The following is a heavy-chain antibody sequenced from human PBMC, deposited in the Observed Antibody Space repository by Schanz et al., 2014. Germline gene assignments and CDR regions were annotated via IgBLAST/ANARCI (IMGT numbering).Heavy chain of an antibody. D-gene: IGHD3-10*01. CDR3: ARGRGFYDY. J-gene: IGHJ4*02. V-gene: IGHV1-18*01. CDR1: GYTFTSYG. CDR2: ISAYTNNT. Sequence: QVHLVQSGAEVTKPGSSVKVSCKASGYTFTSYGINWVRQAPGQGLEWMGWISAYTNNTNYAQKVQGRVSIPADTSTNTAYMELSSLTSEDTAVHYCARGRGFYDYWGQGTLVTVSS.